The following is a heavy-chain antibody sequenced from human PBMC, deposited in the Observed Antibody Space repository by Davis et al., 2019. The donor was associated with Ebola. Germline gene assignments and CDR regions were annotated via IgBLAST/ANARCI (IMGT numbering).Heavy chain of an antibody. D-gene: IGHD4-17*01. J-gene: IGHJ4*02. Sequence: ASVKVSCKASGYTFTDFGVSWVRQAPGQGLEWMGWISAYNGNTNSAQKFQGRVTMTTDTSTNTAYMELRSLRSDDTTVYYCARDLGEYGDNGPGVFFDYWGQGTLVTVSS. V-gene: IGHV1-18*01. CDR3: ARDLGEYGDNGPGVFFDY. CDR2: ISAYNGNT. CDR1: GYTFTDFG.